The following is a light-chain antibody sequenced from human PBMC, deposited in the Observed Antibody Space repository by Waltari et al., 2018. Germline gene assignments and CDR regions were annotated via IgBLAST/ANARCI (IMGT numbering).Light chain of an antibody. J-gene: IGLJ2*01. Sequence: SYELTQPPSVSVSPGQTARITCSGDALPKQHAYWYQQKPGQAPVLVIYKDSERPSGMPERFSGSSSGTTVTLTIRGVQAEDEADYYCQSADSSGTNVVFGGGTKLTVL. CDR3: QSADSSGTNVV. CDR2: KDS. V-gene: IGLV3-25*03. CDR1: ALPKQH.